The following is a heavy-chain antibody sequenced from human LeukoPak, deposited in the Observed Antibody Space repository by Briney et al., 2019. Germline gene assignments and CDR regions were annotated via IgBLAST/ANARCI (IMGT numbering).Heavy chain of an antibody. CDR2: ISARADSQ. V-gene: IGHV3-23*01. Sequence: GGTLRLSCVASGFTFKNYGMAWVRPVAGKGLEWVAAISARADSQYYTDSVKGRFTISRDNSKNTLYLQMSCLRAEDTAVYFCAKEAGVAGASWNIDFWGQGIPVTVS. D-gene: IGHD1/OR15-1a*01. CDR1: GFTFKNYG. CDR3: AKEAGVAGASWNIDF. J-gene: IGHJ4*02.